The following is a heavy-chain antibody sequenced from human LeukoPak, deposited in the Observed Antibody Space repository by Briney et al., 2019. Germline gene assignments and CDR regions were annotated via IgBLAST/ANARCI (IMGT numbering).Heavy chain of an antibody. D-gene: IGHD6-6*01. V-gene: IGHV6-1*01. CDR2: TYYRSKWYY. J-gene: IGHJ4*02. CDR1: GDSVSTRGAA. CDR3: VREYSSSFDY. Sequence: SQTLSLTCAISGDSVSTRGAAWTWIRQSPSRGLEWLGRTYYRSKWYYDYAVSVKSRITIIPDTSKNQFSLQVNYVSPEDTAVYYCVREYSSSFDYWGRGTLVTVSS.